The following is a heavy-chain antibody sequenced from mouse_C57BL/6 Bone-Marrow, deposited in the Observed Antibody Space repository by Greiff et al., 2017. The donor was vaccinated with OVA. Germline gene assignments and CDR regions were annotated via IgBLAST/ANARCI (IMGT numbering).Heavy chain of an antibody. Sequence: QVQLQQPGAELVKPGASVKMSCKASGYTFTSYWMQWVKQRPGQGLEWIGEIDPSDSYTNYNQKFKGKATLTVDTSSSTAYMQLSSLTSEDSAVYYCARGGIYYYGSSYFYFDYWGQGTTLTVSS. CDR1: GYTFTSYW. CDR2: IDPSDSYT. D-gene: IGHD1-1*01. V-gene: IGHV1-50*01. CDR3: ARGGIYYYGSSYFYFDY. J-gene: IGHJ2*01.